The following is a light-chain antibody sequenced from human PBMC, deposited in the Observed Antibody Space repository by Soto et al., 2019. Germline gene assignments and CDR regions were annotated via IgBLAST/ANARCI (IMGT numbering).Light chain of an antibody. CDR3: HQYGASPRT. CDR2: GTS. Sequence: EIVLTQSPGTLSLSPGDGATLSCGASQRVDTSFLAWYLQKPGQASRLLIYGTSSRSTGIPDRFSAGGSGTDFTLTISRLEPEDFAVYFCHQYGASPRTFGQGTKVDIK. J-gene: IGKJ1*01. V-gene: IGKV3-20*01. CDR1: QRVDTSF.